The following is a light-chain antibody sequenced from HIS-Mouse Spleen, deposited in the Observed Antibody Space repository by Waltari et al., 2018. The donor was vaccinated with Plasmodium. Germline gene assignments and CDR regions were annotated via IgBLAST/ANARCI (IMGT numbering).Light chain of an antibody. CDR1: QSLSSY. Sequence: EILLTQSPSTLSLSPGVRATLSCRASQSLSSYLAWYQQKPGQAPRLLINDASNTATGIPARFSGSGSGTDFTLTISSLEPEDFAVYYCQQRSNWPSLTFGGGTKVEIK. J-gene: IGKJ4*01. V-gene: IGKV3-11*01. CDR2: DAS. CDR3: QQRSNWPSLT.